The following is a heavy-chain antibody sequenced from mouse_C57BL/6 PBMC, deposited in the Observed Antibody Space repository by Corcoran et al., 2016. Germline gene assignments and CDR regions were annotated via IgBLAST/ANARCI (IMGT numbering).Heavy chain of an antibody. Sequence: EVQLQQSGPELVKPGASVKIPCKASGYTFTDYNMDWVKQSHGKSLEWIGDINPNNGGTIYNQKFKGKATLTVDKSSSTAYMELRSLTSEDTAVYYCARLYDYDEGYYFDYGGQGTTLTVSS. CDR2: INPNNGGT. D-gene: IGHD2-4*01. V-gene: IGHV1-18*01. J-gene: IGHJ2*01. CDR3: ARLYDYDEGYYFDY. CDR1: GYTFTDYN.